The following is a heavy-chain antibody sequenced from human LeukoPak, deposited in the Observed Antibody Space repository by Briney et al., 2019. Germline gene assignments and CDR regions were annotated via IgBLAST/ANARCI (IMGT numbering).Heavy chain of an antibody. CDR1: GFTFSSYV. J-gene: IGHJ4*02. V-gene: IGHV3-30*02. CDR3: AEFPSGGSGYYIDY. D-gene: IGHD3-3*01. Sequence: PGGSLRLSCAASGFTFSSYVMSWVRQAPGKGPEWVAFIASDATNKYYGDSVKGRFTISRDNSKNTLYLQMNSLRPEDTAVYYCAEFPSGGSGYYIDYWGQGTLVTVSS. CDR2: IASDATNK.